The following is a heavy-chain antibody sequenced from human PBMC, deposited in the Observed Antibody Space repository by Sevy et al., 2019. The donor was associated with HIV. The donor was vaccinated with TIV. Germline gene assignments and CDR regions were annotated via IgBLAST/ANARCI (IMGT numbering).Heavy chain of an antibody. D-gene: IGHD6-13*01. Sequence: GGYLRLSCAASGFTFSSYSMNWVRQAPGKGLEWVSYISSSSSTIYYADSVKGRFTISRDNAKNSLYLQMNSLRAEDTAVYYCARDPIRRGAAAGMGAFDIWGQGTMVTVSS. V-gene: IGHV3-48*01. J-gene: IGHJ3*02. CDR1: GFTFSSYS. CDR2: ISSSSSTI. CDR3: ARDPIRRGAAAGMGAFDI.